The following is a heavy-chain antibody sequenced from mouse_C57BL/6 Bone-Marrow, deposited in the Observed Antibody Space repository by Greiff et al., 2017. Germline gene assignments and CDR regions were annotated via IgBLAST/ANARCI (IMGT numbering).Heavy chain of an antibody. CDR2: ISSGGSYT. J-gene: IGHJ1*03. Sequence: EVQLVESGGDLVKPGGSLKLSCAASGFTFSSYGMSWVRQTPDKRLEWVATISSGGSYTDYPDSVKGRFTISRDNAKNTLYLQMSSLKSEDTAVYYCARDPVYYGSSDWYFDVWGTGTTVTVSS. V-gene: IGHV5-6*01. CDR1: GFTFSSYG. D-gene: IGHD1-1*01. CDR3: ARDPVYYGSSDWYFDV.